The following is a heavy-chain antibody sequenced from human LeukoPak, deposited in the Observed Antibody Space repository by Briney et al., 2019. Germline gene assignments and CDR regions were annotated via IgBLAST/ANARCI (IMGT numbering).Heavy chain of an antibody. V-gene: IGHV3-33*06. D-gene: IGHD3-16*01. CDR3: AKGLGERPHRDY. J-gene: IGHJ4*02. CDR2: IGHDGSFK. Sequence: PGGSLRLSCAASGFPFSVYGMHWVRQAPGKGLEWVAVIGHDGSFKESADAVKGRFTISRDNPKNTLYLHMSSLRAEDTAVYYCAKGLGERPHRDYWGQGSLVTVSS. CDR1: GFPFSVYG.